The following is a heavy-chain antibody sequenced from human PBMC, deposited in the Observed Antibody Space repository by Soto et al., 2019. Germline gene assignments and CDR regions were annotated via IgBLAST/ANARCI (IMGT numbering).Heavy chain of an antibody. CDR1: GFTFSNAW. V-gene: IGHV3-15*01. J-gene: IGHJ4*02. D-gene: IGHD2-8*01. Sequence: EVQLVESGGGLVKPGGSLRLSCAASGFTFSNAWMSWVRQAPGKGLEWVGRIKSKTDGGTTDYAAPVKGRFTISRDDSTNTLYLQMNSLKTEDTAVYYCTTGSDAIPWVGADYWGQGTLVTVSS. CDR2: IKSKTDGGTT. CDR3: TTGSDAIPWVGADY.